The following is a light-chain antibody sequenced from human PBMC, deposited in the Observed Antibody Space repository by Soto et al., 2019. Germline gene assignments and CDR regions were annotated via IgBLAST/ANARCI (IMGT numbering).Light chain of an antibody. Sequence: VLTQSPATLSLSPGERATLSCRASLNVNSYLAWYQQKPGQAPRLLIYDASNRAAGIPARFSGSGSGTEFTLTISGLEPEDFAVYYCQHYGNSLWTFGQGTKVDIK. CDR1: LNVNSY. CDR2: DAS. CDR3: QHYGNSLWT. V-gene: IGKV3-11*01. J-gene: IGKJ1*01.